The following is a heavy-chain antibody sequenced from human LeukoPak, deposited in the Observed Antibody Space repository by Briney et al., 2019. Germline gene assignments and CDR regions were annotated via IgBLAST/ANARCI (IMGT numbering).Heavy chain of an antibody. CDR3: ARDGDYPYWYFDL. CDR1: GGSISSYY. V-gene: IGHV4-4*07. D-gene: IGHD4-17*01. CDR2: IYTSGST. J-gene: IGHJ2*01. Sequence: SETLSLTCTVPGGSISSYYWSWIRQPAGKGLEWIGRIYTSGSTNYNPSLKSRVTMSVDTSKNQFSLKLTSVTAADTAVHYCARDGDYPYWYFDLWGRGTLVTVSS.